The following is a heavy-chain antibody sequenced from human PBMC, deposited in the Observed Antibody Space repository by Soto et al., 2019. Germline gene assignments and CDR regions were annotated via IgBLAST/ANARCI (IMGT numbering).Heavy chain of an antibody. CDR3: ARVTEVLRFLEWLSPYYYYYYMDV. CDR1: GYTFTSCG. CDR2: ISAYNGNT. D-gene: IGHD3-3*01. Sequence: ASVEVCCKDSGYTFTSCGSSWVRQATRQGLEWMGWISAYNGNTNYAQKLQGRVTMTTDTSTSTAYMELRSLRSDDTAVYYCARVTEVLRFLEWLSPYYYYYYMDVWGKGTTVTVSS. J-gene: IGHJ6*03. V-gene: IGHV1-18*01.